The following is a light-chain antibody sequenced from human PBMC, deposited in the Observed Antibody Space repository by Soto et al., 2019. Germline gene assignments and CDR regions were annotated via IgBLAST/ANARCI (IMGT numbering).Light chain of an antibody. CDR1: QSVSSNY. CDR3: QQYFTSPLT. CDR2: GVS. Sequence: EVVLMQSPGTLSLSTGESATLSCRASQSVSSNYLAWYQQKPGQAPRLLIYGVSTRATGITDRFSGSGSGTDFSLTISRLEPEDFALYYCQQYFTSPLTFGGGTKVDIK. V-gene: IGKV3-20*01. J-gene: IGKJ4*01.